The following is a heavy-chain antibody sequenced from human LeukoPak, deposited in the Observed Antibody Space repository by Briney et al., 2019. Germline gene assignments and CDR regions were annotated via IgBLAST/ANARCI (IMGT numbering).Heavy chain of an antibody. CDR3: ARSSKRVRFDAFDI. D-gene: IGHD1-1*01. J-gene: IGHJ3*02. V-gene: IGHV1-69*01. CDR1: GGTFSSYA. CDR2: IIPIFGTA. Sequence: SVKVSCKASGGTFSSYAISWVRQAPGQGLEWMGGIIPIFGTANYAQKFQGRVTITADESTSTAYMELSSLRSEDTAVYYCARSSKRVRFDAFDIWGQGTIVTVSS.